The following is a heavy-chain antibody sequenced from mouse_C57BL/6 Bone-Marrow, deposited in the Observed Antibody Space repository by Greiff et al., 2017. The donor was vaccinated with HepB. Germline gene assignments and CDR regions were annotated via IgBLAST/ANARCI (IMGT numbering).Heavy chain of an antibody. CDR1: GYTFTDYN. Sequence: VQLQQSGPELVKPGASVKMSCKASGYTFTDYNMHWVKQSHGKSLEWIGYINPNNGGTSYNQKFKGKATLTVNKSSSTAYMELRSLTSEDSAVYYCARYYYGSRDAMDYWGQGTSVTVSS. CDR3: ARYYYGSRDAMDY. D-gene: IGHD1-1*01. J-gene: IGHJ4*01. V-gene: IGHV1-22*01. CDR2: INPNNGGT.